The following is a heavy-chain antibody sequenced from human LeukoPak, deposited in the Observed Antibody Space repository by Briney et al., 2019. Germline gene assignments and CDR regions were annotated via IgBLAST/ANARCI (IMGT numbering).Heavy chain of an antibody. V-gene: IGHV1-2*06. CDR2: INPNNGGT. CDR1: GYTFTGYY. CDR3: ARETVAGASFDY. Sequence: ASVKVSCKASGYTFTGYYMHWVRQAPGQGLEWMGRINPNNGGTNYAQKFQGRVTMTRDTSTSTVYMELSSLRSEDTAVYYCARETVAGASFDYWGQGTLVTVSS. D-gene: IGHD6-19*01. J-gene: IGHJ4*02.